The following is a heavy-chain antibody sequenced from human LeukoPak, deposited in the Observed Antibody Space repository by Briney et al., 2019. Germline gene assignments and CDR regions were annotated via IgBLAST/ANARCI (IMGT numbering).Heavy chain of an antibody. J-gene: IGHJ4*02. CDR3: AKSHSSGWYYYFDY. D-gene: IGHD6-19*01. V-gene: IGHV1-69*01. CDR2: IIPIFGTA. CDR1: GGTFSSYA. Sequence: SVKVSCKASGGTFSSYAISWVRQAPGQGLEWMGGIIPIFGTANYAQKFQGRVTIAADESTSTAYMELSSLRSEDTAVYYCAKSHSSGWYYYFDYWGQGTLVSVSS.